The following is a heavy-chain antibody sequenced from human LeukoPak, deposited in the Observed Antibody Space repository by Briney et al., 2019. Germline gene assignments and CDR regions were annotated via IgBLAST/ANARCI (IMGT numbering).Heavy chain of an antibody. J-gene: IGHJ4*02. CDR2: IYYSGST. CDR3: ARDRGEGLIAAAGTMIDY. Sequence: SQTLSLTCTVSGGSISSGGYYWSWIRQHPGKGLEWIGYIYYSGSTYYNPSLKSRVTISVDTSKNQFSLKLSSVTAADTAVYYCARDRGEGLIAAAGTMIDYWGQGTLVTVSS. CDR1: GGSISSGGYY. D-gene: IGHD6-13*01. V-gene: IGHV4-31*03.